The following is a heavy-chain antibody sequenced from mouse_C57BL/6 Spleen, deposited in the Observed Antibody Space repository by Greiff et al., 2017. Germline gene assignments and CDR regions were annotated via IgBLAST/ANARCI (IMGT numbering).Heavy chain of an antibody. CDR1: GYAFSSSW. J-gene: IGHJ2*01. V-gene: IGHV1-82*01. D-gene: IGHD2-12*01. Sequence: QVQLQQSGPELVKPGASVKISCKASGYAFSSSWMNWVKQRPGKGLEWIGRLYPGDGDTNYNGKFKGKATLTADKSSSTAYMQLSSLTSEDSAVYFCAGLRQGNYFDYGGQGTTLTVSS. CDR3: AGLRQGNYFDY. CDR2: LYPGDGDT.